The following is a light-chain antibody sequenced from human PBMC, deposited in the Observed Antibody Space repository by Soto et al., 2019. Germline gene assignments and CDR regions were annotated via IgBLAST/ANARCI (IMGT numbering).Light chain of an antibody. CDR1: QGISNY. Sequence: DIQMTQSPSVMSASVGDTVTITCRASQGISNYVAWFQQKPGKVPKSLIYAASKLQGGVPSRFSGSGSGTECTLTISSLQPEDFATYYCLQHNSYPVSFGGGTKVELK. CDR3: LQHNSYPVS. CDR2: AAS. J-gene: IGKJ4*01. V-gene: IGKV1-17*03.